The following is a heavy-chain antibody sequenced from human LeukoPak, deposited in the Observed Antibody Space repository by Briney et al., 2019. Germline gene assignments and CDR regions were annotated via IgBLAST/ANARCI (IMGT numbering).Heavy chain of an antibody. CDR2: MSAYNGNT. V-gene: IGHV1-18*01. D-gene: IGHD5-24*01. CDR1: GGTFSSYA. J-gene: IGHJ6*02. Sequence: ASVKVSCKASGGTFSSYAISWVRQAPGQGLEWMGWMSAYNGNTNYAQKLQGRVTMTTDTSTSTAYMELRSLRSDDTAVYYCARGRDGYYRYYYYYGMDVWRQGTTVTVSS. CDR3: ARGRDGYYRYYYYYGMDV.